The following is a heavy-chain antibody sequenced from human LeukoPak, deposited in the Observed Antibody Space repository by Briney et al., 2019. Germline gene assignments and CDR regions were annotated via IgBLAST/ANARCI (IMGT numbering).Heavy chain of an antibody. V-gene: IGHV1-69*04. CDR3: AREASSGSSLRWTFDP. Sequence: SVKVSCKASGGTFSSYAISWVRQAPGQGLEWMGRIIPILGIANYAQKFQGRVTITADKSTSTAYMELSSLRSEDTAVYYCAREASSGSSLRWTFDPWGQGTLVTVSS. CDR2: IIPILGIA. CDR1: GGTFSSYA. J-gene: IGHJ5*02. D-gene: IGHD3-10*01.